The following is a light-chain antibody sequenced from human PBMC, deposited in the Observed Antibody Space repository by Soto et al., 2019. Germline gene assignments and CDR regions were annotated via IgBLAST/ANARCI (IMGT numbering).Light chain of an antibody. J-gene: IGKJ1*01. CDR3: QQYNNWPWT. Sequence: EIVLTQSPAALSVSPGGRATLSCRASQSISGALAWYQQKPGQAPRLLIYGASTRATSFPARFSGSGSGTDFTLTISSLQSEDFAVYYCQQYNNWPWTFGQGTKVDIK. CDR1: QSISGA. CDR2: GAS. V-gene: IGKV3-15*01.